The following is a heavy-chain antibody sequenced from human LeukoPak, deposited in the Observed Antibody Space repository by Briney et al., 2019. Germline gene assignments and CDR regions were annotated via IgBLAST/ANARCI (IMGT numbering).Heavy chain of an antibody. CDR3: ARQYCGGDCYPEPDAFDI. CDR2: IYPGDSDT. J-gene: IGHJ3*02. Sequence: GESLQISCKGSGFSLTNYWIGWVRQVPGKGLDWMGIIYPGDSDTRYSPSFQGQVTISADKSINTAHLQWSSLKASDTAMYYCARQYCGGDCYPEPDAFDIWGQGTMVTVSS. CDR1: GFSLTNYW. V-gene: IGHV5-51*01. D-gene: IGHD2-21*02.